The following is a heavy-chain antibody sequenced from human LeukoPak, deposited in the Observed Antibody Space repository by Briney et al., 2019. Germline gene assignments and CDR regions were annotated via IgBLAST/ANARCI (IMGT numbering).Heavy chain of an antibody. CDR3: ARRDGYSDFDF. D-gene: IGHD5-24*01. Sequence: SETLSLTCAVYGGSFSGYYWSWIRQPPGKGLEWIGEINHSGSTNYNPSLKSRVTISVDTSKNQLSLNLSSVTAADTAVYYCARRDGYSDFDFWGQGTLVTVSS. CDR2: INHSGST. J-gene: IGHJ4*02. V-gene: IGHV4-34*01. CDR1: GGSFSGYY.